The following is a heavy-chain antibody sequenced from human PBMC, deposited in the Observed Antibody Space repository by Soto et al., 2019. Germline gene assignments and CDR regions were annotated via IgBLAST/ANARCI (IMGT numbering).Heavy chain of an antibody. CDR1: GFTFSSYG. V-gene: IGHV3-30*18. J-gene: IGHJ4*02. D-gene: IGHD4-17*01. Sequence: GGSLRLSCAASGFTFSSYGMHWVRQAPGKGLEWVAVISYDGSNKYYADSVKGRLTISRDNSKNTLYLQMNSLRAEDTAVYYCAKSTTVIDYWGQGTLVTVSS. CDR3: AKSTTVIDY. CDR2: ISYDGSNK.